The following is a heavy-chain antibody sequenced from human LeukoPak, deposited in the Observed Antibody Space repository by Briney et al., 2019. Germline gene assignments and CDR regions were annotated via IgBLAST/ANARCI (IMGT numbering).Heavy chain of an antibody. Sequence: SETLSLTCTVSGGSISSGDYYWSWIRQPPGKGLEWIGYIYYSGSTYYNPSLKSRVTISVDTSKNQFSPKLSFVTAADTAVYYCAGVGAAGDGDYWGQGTLVTVSS. J-gene: IGHJ4*02. D-gene: IGHD4-17*01. V-gene: IGHV4-30-4*01. CDR1: GGSISSGDYY. CDR2: IYYSGST. CDR3: AGVGAAGDGDY.